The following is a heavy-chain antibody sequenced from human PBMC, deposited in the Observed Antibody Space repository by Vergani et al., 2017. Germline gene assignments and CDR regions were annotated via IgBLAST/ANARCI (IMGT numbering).Heavy chain of an antibody. CDR3: AKVIGIFGVVTPKVQFDY. CDR1: GFTFSSYA. V-gene: IGHV3-23*01. Sequence: EVQLLESGGGLVQPGGSLRLSCAASGFTFSSYAMSWVRQAPGKGLEWVSAMSGSVGSTYDDDAVKGRFTISRDNSKTTLYLQMNSLRAEYTAVYYCAKVIGIFGVVTPKVQFDYWGQGTLVTVSS. J-gene: IGHJ4*02. D-gene: IGHD3-3*01. CDR2: MSGSVGST.